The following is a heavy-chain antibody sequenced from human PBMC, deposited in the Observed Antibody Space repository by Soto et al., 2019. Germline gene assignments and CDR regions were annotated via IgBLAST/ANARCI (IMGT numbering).Heavy chain of an antibody. CDR2: IYHSGST. V-gene: IGHV4-30-2*01. Sequence: SLGCSRSSKKKQPGKGLEWIGYIYHSGSTYYNPSLKSRVTISVDRSKNQFSLKLSSVTAADTAVYYFAREDDGDYDGVGWFEPWGQGTLVTVSS. CDR1: SLGCS. CDR3: AREDDGDYDGVGWFEP. J-gene: IGHJ5*02. D-gene: IGHD4-17*01.